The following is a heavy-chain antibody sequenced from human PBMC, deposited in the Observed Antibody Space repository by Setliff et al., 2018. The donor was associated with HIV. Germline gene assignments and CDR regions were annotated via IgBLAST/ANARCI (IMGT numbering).Heavy chain of an antibody. D-gene: IGHD2-21*02. V-gene: IGHV4-59*01. Sequence: SETLSLTCTVSGGSINNYYWSWIRQPPGKGLEWIGYIYYSGSTNYNPSLKSRVTISLDTSKNQFSLRLTSVTAADTAVYYCARYLFCGGDCYSGFDYWGQGTLVTVSS. J-gene: IGHJ4*02. CDR2: IYYSGST. CDR3: ARYLFCGGDCYSGFDY. CDR1: GGSINNYY.